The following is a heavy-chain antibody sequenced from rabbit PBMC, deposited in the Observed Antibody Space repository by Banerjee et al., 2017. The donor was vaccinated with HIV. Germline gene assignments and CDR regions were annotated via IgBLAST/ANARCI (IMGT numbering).Heavy chain of an antibody. V-gene: IGHV1S43*01. CDR2: IYGGSGST. J-gene: IGHJ4*01. D-gene: IGHD6-1*01. CDR1: GFTLSSYW. CDR3: ARGDASLTAYTAFNL. Sequence: QQQLEESGGGLVKPGGTLKLSCKASGFTLSSYWMCWVRQAPGKGLELIACIYGGSGSTWYASWVNGRFTISRSTSPNTVDLKMTSLTAADTATYFCARGDASLTAYTAFNLWGPGTLVTV.